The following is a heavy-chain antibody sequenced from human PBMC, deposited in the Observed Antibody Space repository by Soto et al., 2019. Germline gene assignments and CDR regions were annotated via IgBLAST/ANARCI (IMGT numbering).Heavy chain of an antibody. CDR1: GFTFSSYW. V-gene: IGHV3-74*01. CDR2: INSDGSST. J-gene: IGHJ3*02. CDR3: ASPLTTYAFDI. D-gene: IGHD4-17*01. Sequence: GGSLRLSCAASGFTFSSYWMHWVRQAPGKGLVWVSRINSDGSSTSYADSVKGRFTISRDNAKNTLYLQMNSLRAEDTAVYYCASPLTTYAFDIWGQGTMVTVSS.